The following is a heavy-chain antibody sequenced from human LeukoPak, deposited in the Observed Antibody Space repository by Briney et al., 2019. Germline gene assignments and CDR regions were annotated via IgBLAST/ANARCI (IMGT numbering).Heavy chain of an antibody. J-gene: IGHJ6*02. V-gene: IGHV1-46*01. Sequence: GASVKVSCKASGYTFTSYYMHWVRQAPGQGLEWMGIINPSGGSTSYAQKFQGRVTMTRDTSTSTVYMELSSLRSEDTAVYYCAIDYEFWTDQSRYYYGMDVWGQGTTVTVSS. CDR1: GYTFTSYY. CDR3: AIDYEFWTDQSRYYYGMDV. CDR2: INPSGGST. D-gene: IGHD3/OR15-3a*01.